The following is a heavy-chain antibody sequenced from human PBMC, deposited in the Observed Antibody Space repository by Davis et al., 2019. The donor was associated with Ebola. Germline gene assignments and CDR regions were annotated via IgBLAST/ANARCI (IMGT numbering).Heavy chain of an antibody. CDR1: GGSVSNYY. Sequence: SETLSLTCTVSGGSVSNYYWSWIRQPPGKGLEWIGEINHSGSTNYNPSLKSRVTISVDTSKNQFSLKLSSVTAADTAVYYCARGDFWSGYGRWGQGTLVTVSS. D-gene: IGHD3-3*01. CDR2: INHSGST. J-gene: IGHJ4*02. V-gene: IGHV4-34*01. CDR3: ARGDFWSGYGR.